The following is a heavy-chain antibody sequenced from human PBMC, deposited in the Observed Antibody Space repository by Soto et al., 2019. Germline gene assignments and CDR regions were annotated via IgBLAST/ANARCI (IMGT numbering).Heavy chain of an antibody. Sequence: GGSLRLSCAASGFTFSNYAMNWVRQAPGKGLEWVSAVSGSGGGTYYADSVKGRFTISRDNSKNTVYLQMSSLRAEDTAVYYCAFYGDNPHDWGQGTLVTVSS. V-gene: IGHV3-23*01. CDR3: AFYGDNPHD. D-gene: IGHD4-17*01. CDR1: GFTFSNYA. CDR2: VSGSGGGT. J-gene: IGHJ4*02.